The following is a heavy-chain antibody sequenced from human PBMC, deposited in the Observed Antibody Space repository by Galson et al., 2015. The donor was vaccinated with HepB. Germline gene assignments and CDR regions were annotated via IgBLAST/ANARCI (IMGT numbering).Heavy chain of an antibody. CDR3: ARERESSGYFGYCDL. D-gene: IGHD3-22*01. V-gene: IGHV3-64*01. CDR1: GFTFSNYA. J-gene: IGHJ2*01. CDR2: LTDTGGTA. Sequence: SLRLSCAASGFTFSNYAMHWIRKAPGKGPEYVSALTDTGGTAHYANSVKGRFNISGDISRNTMYLQTDSLRPEDTAVYYCARERESSGYFGYCDLWGRGTPVIVSS.